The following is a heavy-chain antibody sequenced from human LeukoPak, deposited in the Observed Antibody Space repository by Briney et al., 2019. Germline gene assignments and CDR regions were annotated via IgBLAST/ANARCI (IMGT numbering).Heavy chain of an antibody. CDR2: IYYSGST. D-gene: IGHD1-20*01. CDR1: GGSISSYY. CDR3: AHLNVHNWNLPRDAFDI. J-gene: IGHJ3*02. V-gene: IGHV4-59*01. Sequence: SETLSLTCTVSGGSISSYYWSWVRQPPGKGLEWIGYIYYSGSTNYNPSLKSRVTISVDTSKNQFSLKLSSVTAADTAVYYCAHLNVHNWNLPRDAFDIWGQGTMVTVSS.